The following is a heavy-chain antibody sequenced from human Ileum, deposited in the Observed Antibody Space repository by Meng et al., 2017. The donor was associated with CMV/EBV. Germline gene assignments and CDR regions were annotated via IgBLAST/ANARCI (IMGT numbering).Heavy chain of an antibody. V-gene: IGHV4-30-4*01. J-gene: IGHJ4*02. Sequence: QVQLQESGPGLVKPSPTLSLTCTVSGDSISSGHYYWSWIRQTPGKGLEWIGHIHDSGSTYYNPSLQSRVTISVDTSKNQFSLKLSSVTAADTAVYYCVRDLTNKWFYYWGQGTLVTVSS. CDR3: VRDLTNKWFYY. D-gene: IGHD1-26*01. CDR1: GDSISSGHYY. CDR2: IHDSGST.